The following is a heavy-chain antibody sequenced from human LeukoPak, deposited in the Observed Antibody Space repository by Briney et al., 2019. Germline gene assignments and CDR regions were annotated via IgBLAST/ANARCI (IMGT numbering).Heavy chain of an antibody. Sequence: PGGSLRLSCAASVYTFANAWMSCIRQAPGKGVECVSYISDTSSYTSYPDSVKGRFPISRDNAQNSLFLQMNSLRAEDTSVYYCARVSYYFDYWGHGTLVTVSS. V-gene: IGHV3-11*06. J-gene: IGHJ4*01. CDR1: VYTFANAW. CDR2: ISDTSSYT. CDR3: ARVSYYFDY.